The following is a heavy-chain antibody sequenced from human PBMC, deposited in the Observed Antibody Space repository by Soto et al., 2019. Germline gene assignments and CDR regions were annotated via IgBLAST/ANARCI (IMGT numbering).Heavy chain of an antibody. CDR2: ICAYNGNT. V-gene: IGHV1-18*01. CDR1: GYTFTSYG. D-gene: IGHD3-3*01. CDR3: ARVEYYDFWSGYYRGGYYYYGMDV. J-gene: IGHJ6*02. Sequence: ASVKVSCKASGYTFTSYGISWVRQAPGQGLEWMGWICAYNGNTNYAQKLQGRVTMTTDTSTSTAYMELRSLRSDDTAVYHCARVEYYDFWSGYYRGGYYYYGMDVWGQGTTVTVS.